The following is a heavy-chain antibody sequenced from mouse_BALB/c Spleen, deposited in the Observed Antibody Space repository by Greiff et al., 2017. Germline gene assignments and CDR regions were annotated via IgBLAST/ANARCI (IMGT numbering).Heavy chain of an antibody. V-gene: IGHV5-12-1*01. Sequence: EVKLMESGGGLVKPGGSLKLSCAASGFAFSSYDMSWVRQTPEKRLEWVAYISSGGGSTYYPDTVKGRFTISRDNAKNTLYLQMSSLKSEDTAMYYCARLTGTLYAMDYWGQGTSVTVSS. CDR3: ARLTGTLYAMDY. CDR2: ISSGGGST. CDR1: GFAFSSYD. J-gene: IGHJ4*01. D-gene: IGHD4-1*01.